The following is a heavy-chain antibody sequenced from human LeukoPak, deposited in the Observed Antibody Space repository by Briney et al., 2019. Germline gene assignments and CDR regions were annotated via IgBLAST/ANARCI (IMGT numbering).Heavy chain of an antibody. CDR1: GDSISSSSYF. D-gene: IGHD3-22*01. CDR3: TGHHIYYEDSAYHNWLDP. CDR2: IYYSGST. Sequence: PSETLSLTCTVSGDSISSSSYFWGWIRQPPGKGLEWIVSIYYSGSTFYNPSLKSRVTISVDTSKNQFSLKLTSVTAADTAVYYCTGHHIYYEDSAYHNWLDPWGQGTLVTVSS. J-gene: IGHJ5*02. V-gene: IGHV4-39*01.